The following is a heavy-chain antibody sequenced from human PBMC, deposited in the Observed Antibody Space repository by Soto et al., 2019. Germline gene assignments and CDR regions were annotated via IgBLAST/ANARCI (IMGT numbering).Heavy chain of an antibody. D-gene: IGHD6-13*01. CDR3: VKDESINWYSGHFRH. CDR2: INWNSGSI. CDR1: GFPFEVYA. Sequence: EVQLVESGGGWVQPGRSLRLSCAASGFPFEVYAMHWVGQVPGKGLEWVSGINWNSGSIGYGDSVKGRFAISRDNAKNSLHLQMNSLSAEDTAFYYCVKDESINWYSGHFRHWGQGTLVTVSS. J-gene: IGHJ1*01. V-gene: IGHV3-9*01.